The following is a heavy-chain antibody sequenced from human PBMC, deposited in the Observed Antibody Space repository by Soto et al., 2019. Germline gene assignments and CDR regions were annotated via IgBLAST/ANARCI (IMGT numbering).Heavy chain of an antibody. V-gene: IGHV3-30*18. J-gene: IGHJ4*02. Sequence: QVQLVESGGGVVQPGRSLRLSCAASGFTFSSYGMHWVRQVPGKGLEWVAVISYDGSNKYYSDSVKGRFTISRDNSKNTLYLRSNRLRSEDTAVYYCAKGRTPGLVVSHYRDYWGQGTLVSVSS. CDR1: GFTFSSYG. CDR3: AKGRTPGLVVSHYRDY. D-gene: IGHD2-2*01. CDR2: ISYDGSNK.